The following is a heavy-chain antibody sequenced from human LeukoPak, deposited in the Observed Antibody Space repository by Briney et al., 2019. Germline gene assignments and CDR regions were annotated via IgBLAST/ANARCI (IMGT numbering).Heavy chain of an antibody. CDR2: IYHSGST. CDR3: ARAGGYSYGYFDY. CDR1: GFTFSSYA. D-gene: IGHD5-18*01. J-gene: IGHJ4*02. Sequence: LRLSCAASGFTFSSYAMNWVRQAPGKGPEWIGYIYHSGSTYYNPSLKSRVTISVDWSKNQFSLKLSSVTAADTAVYYCARAGGYSYGYFDYWGQGTLVTVSS. V-gene: IGHV4-30-2*01.